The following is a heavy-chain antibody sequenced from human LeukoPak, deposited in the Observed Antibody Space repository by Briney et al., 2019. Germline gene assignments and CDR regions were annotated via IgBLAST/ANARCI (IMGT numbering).Heavy chain of an antibody. V-gene: IGHV3-43D*03. CDR3: ARVGGRGYSGYDYWYFNL. Sequence: PGGSLRLSCAASGFTFDDYAMHWVRQAPGKGLEWVSLITWDAGSTYYADSVKGRFTISRDNSKNSLYLQMNSLRAEDTALYYCARVGGRGYSGYDYWYFNLWGRGTLVTVSS. CDR2: ITWDAGST. J-gene: IGHJ2*01. CDR1: GFTFDDYA. D-gene: IGHD5-12*01.